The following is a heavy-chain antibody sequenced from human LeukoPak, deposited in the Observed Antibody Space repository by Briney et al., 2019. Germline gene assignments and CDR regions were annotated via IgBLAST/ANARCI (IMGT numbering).Heavy chain of an antibody. J-gene: IGHJ4*02. CDR3: ASSILTGPSGDY. CDR2: ISYSGST. D-gene: IGHD3-9*01. V-gene: IGHV4-59*12. CDR1: GSSINVYY. Sequence: PSETLSLTCTVSGSSINVYYWSWIRQSPGKGLEWIAYISYSGSTNYNPSLKSRVTISVDTSKNQFSLKLSSVTAADTAVYYCASSILTGPSGDYWGQGTLVTVSS.